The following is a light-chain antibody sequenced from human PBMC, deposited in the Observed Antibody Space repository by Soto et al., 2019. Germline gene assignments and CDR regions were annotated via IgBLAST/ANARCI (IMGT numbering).Light chain of an antibody. Sequence: QSALTQPASESGSPGQSITISCTGSSSDVGGYNYVSWHQQHPGKAPKLIIYDVNNRPSGVSDRFSGSKSGNTASLTISGLQAEDEADYYCSSYTSSSTLGVFGGGTKLTVL. J-gene: IGLJ3*02. CDR1: SSDVGGYNY. CDR2: DVN. CDR3: SSYTSSSTLGV. V-gene: IGLV2-14*03.